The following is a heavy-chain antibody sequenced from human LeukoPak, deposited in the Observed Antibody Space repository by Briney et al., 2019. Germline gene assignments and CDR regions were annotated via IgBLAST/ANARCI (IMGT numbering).Heavy chain of an antibody. V-gene: IGHV1-18*04. J-gene: IGHJ4*02. CDR3: AKTDSANLDWLLYFDY. D-gene: IGHD3-9*01. CDR1: GYTFTNYG. Sequence: GASVKVSCKASGYTFTNYGISWVRQAPGQGLEWMSWISANNGETRYSQNFQGRVTMTTDTSTTTAYMELRSLRSDDTAVYYCAKTDSANLDWLLYFDYWAREPWSPSPQ. CDR2: ISANNGET.